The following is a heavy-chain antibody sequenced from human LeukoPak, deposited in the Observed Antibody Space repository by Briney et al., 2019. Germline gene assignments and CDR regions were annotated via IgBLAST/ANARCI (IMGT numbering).Heavy chain of an antibody. D-gene: IGHD1-1*01. V-gene: IGHV4-39*01. CDR1: GGSISDGTYY. Sequence: PSETLSLTCTVFGGSISDGTYYWGWIRQPPGKGLEWIGTIHYSGTTHYNRSLKSRVTLSVDTSKNQFSLRLSSVTAADTAVYYCARRTTESYSDYWGQGTLVTVST. CDR3: ARRTTESYSDY. CDR2: IHYSGTT. J-gene: IGHJ4*02.